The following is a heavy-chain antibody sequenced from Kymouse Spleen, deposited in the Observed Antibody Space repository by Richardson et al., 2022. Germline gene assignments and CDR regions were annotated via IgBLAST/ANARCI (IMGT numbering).Heavy chain of an antibody. D-gene: IGHD3-10*01. J-gene: IGHJ4*02. CDR1: GGSFSGYY. V-gene: IGHV4-34*01. Sequence: QVQLQQWGAGLLKPSETLSLTCAVYGGSFSGYYWSWIRQPPGKGLEWIGEINHSGSTNYNPSLKSRVTISVDTSKNQFSLKLSSVTAADTAVYYCARREYYGSGSYDYWGQGTLVTVSS. CDR2: INHSGST. CDR3: ARREYYGSGSYDY.